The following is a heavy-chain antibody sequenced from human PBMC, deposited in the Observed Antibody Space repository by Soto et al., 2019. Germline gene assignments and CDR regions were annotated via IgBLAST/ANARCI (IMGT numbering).Heavy chain of an antibody. CDR3: ARVRGAYYDFWSGTMDV. D-gene: IGHD3-3*01. CDR1: GFTFSSYW. V-gene: IGHV3-7*01. J-gene: IGHJ6*02. Sequence: GGSLRLSCAASGFTFSSYWMSWVRQAPGKGLEWVANIKQDGSEKYYVDSVKGRFTISRDNAKNSLYLQMNSLRAEDTAVYYCARVRGAYYDFWSGTMDVWGQGTTVTVSS. CDR2: IKQDGSEK.